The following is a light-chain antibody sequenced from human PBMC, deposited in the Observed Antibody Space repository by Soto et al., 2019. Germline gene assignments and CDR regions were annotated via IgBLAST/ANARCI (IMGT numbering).Light chain of an antibody. CDR3: QQYYTTPFT. CDR2: WAS. CDR1: QSVLLSSNNKNY. Sequence: DIVMTQSPDSLAVSLGERATINCKSSQSVLLSSNNKNYLAWYQQKPGQPPKLLIYWASTRESGVPDRFSGTGSGTDFTLIISSLQAVDVAVYYCQQYYTTPFTFGPGTKVNIK. V-gene: IGKV4-1*01. J-gene: IGKJ3*01.